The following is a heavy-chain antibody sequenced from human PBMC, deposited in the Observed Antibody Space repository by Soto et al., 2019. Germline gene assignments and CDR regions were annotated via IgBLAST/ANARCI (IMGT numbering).Heavy chain of an antibody. CDR3: ARDLRSSWGFDR. V-gene: IGHV3-48*02. CDR2: ITTSSSTI. CDR1: GCTFSSYT. D-gene: IGHD6-13*01. J-gene: IGHJ2*01. Sequence: EEQLVESGGGLIQPGGYLRLSCAASGCTFSSYTMNWVRQAPGKGLEWVSYITTSSSTIYYADSVKGRFTISRDNAKSSLSLQMNSLRDEDTAVYYCARDLRSSWGFDRWGHGTLVTVSS.